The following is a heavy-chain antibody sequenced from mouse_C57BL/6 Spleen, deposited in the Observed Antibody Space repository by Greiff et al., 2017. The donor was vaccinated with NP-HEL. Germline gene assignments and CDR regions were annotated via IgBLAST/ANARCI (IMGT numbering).Heavy chain of an antibody. CDR1: GFTFSSYA. D-gene: IGHD1-1*01. CDR2: ISDGGSYT. V-gene: IGHV5-4*03. CDR3: ARHYGSSLYYAMDY. J-gene: IGHJ4*01. Sequence: EVKLVESGGGLVKPGGSLKLSCAASGFTFSSYAMSWVRQTPEQRLEWVATISDGGSYTYYPDNVKGRFTISRDNAKNNLYLQMSHLKSEDTAMYYCARHYGSSLYYAMDYWGQGTSVTVSS.